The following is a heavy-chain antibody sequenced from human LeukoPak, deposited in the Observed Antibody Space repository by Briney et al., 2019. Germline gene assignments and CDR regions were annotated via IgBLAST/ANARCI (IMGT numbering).Heavy chain of an antibody. J-gene: IGHJ5*02. CDR1: GGSISSSSYY. V-gene: IGHV4-39*01. D-gene: IGHD3-10*01. CDR3: ARHRYYGSGNIWFDP. Sequence: SETLSLTCTVSGGSISSSSYYWGWIRQPPGKGLEWIGSIYYSGSTYYNPSRKSRVTISVDTSKNQFSLKLSSVTAADTAVYYCARHRYYGSGNIWFDPWGQGTLVTVSS. CDR2: IYYSGST.